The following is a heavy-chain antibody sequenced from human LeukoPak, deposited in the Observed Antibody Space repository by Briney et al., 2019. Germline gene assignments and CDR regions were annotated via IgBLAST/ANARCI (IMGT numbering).Heavy chain of an antibody. Sequence: SQTLSLTCTVSGGSISSGGYYWSWIRQHPGKGLEWIGRIYTSGSTNYNPSLKSRVTMSVDTSKNQFSLKLSSVTAADTAVYYCARDGYDILTGYRWFDPWGQGTLVTVSS. CDR1: GGSISSGGYY. CDR3: ARDGYDILTGYRWFDP. CDR2: IYTSGST. J-gene: IGHJ5*02. V-gene: IGHV4-61*02. D-gene: IGHD3-9*01.